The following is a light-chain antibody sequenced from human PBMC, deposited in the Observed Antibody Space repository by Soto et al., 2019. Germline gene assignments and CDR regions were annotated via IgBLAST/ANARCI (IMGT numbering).Light chain of an antibody. CDR2: AAS. V-gene: IGKV1-39*01. Sequence: DILLTQSPASLSLSLGDRVTITCRANQNVDKYLNWYQQKPGKAPKLLIFAASSLQSGVPVRFSGTRSGTDFTLSINSLQPEDFAGYYCQQHFRNPRTFGPGTKLDI. J-gene: IGKJ3*01. CDR3: QQHFRNPRT. CDR1: QNVDKY.